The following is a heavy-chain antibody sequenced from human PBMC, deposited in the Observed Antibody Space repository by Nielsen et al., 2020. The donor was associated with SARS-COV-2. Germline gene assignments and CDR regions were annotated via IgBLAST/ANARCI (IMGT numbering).Heavy chain of an antibody. Sequence: ASVKVSCKASGFTFTSSAMQWVRQAPGQGLEWMGRINPNSGGTNYAQKFQGRVTMTRDTSISTAYMELSRLRSDDTAVYYCARDFSSGWGGPDYWGQGTLVTVSS. V-gene: IGHV1-2*06. CDR1: GFTFTSSA. J-gene: IGHJ4*02. D-gene: IGHD6-19*01. CDR2: INPNSGGT. CDR3: ARDFSSGWGGPDY.